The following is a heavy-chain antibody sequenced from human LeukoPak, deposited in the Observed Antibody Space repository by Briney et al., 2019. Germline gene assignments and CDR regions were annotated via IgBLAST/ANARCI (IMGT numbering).Heavy chain of an antibody. J-gene: IGHJ2*01. V-gene: IGHV3-30*03. CDR1: GFTFSSYS. D-gene: IGHD3-9*01. CDR3: ARDTIYEYWYFDL. CDR2: ISYDGSNK. Sequence: PGGSLRLSCAASGFTFSSYSMNWVRQAPGKGLEWVAVISYDGSNKYYADSVKGRFTISRDISKNTVYVQMNSLRVDDTAVYYCARDTIYEYWYFDLWGRGTLVTVSS.